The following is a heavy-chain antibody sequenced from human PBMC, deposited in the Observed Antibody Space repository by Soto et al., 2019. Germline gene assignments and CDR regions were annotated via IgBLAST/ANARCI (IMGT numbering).Heavy chain of an antibody. CDR3: ARRGSTGPMRAFDI. CDR1: GGSFSGHY. CDR2: INYSGST. Sequence: SETLSLTCDVYGGSFSGHYWSWIRQSPGKGLEWIGYINYSGSTNYNPSLKSRVTISVDTSKNQFSLKLSSVTAADTAVYYCARRGSTGPMRAFDIWGQGTMVTV. V-gene: IGHV4-59*08. J-gene: IGHJ3*02. D-gene: IGHD3-16*01.